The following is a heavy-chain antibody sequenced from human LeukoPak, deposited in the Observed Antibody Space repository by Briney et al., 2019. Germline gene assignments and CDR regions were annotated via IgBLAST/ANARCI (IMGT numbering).Heavy chain of an antibody. Sequence: SETLSLTCAVYGGSFSGYYWSWIRQPPGKGLEWIGEINHSGSTNYNPSLKSRVTISVDTSKNQFSLRLSSVTAADTAVYYCARVPQTYYYDSSGYRFDYWGQGTLVTVSS. J-gene: IGHJ4*02. CDR2: INHSGST. CDR1: GGSFSGYY. D-gene: IGHD3-22*01. V-gene: IGHV4-34*01. CDR3: ARVPQTYYYDSSGYRFDY.